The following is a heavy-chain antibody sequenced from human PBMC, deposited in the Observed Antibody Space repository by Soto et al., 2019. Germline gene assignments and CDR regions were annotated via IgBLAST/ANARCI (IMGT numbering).Heavy chain of an antibody. CDR2: IYHSGST. CDR3: ARGYDILTFDY. CDR1: GGSISSGGYF. V-gene: IGHV4-30-2*01. Sequence: SETLSLTCAVSGGSISSGGYFWSWIRQPPGKGLEWIGYIYHSGSTYYNPSLKSRVSISVDRSKNQFSLKLSSVTAADTAVYYCARGYDILTFDYWGQGTLVTVSS. D-gene: IGHD3-9*01. J-gene: IGHJ4*02.